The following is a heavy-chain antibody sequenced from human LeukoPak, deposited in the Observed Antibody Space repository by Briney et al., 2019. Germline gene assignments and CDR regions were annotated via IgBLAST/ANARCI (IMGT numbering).Heavy chain of an antibody. J-gene: IGHJ3*02. Sequence: GASVKVSCKASGYTFISYYMHWVRQAPGQGLEWMGIINPSGGSTSYAQKFQGRVTMTRDTSTSTVYMELSSLRSEDTAVYYCAVYCSGTSCYSGWHIWGQGTMVTVSS. CDR3: AVYCSGTSCYSGWHI. V-gene: IGHV1-46*01. CDR1: GYTFISYY. D-gene: IGHD2-2*01. CDR2: INPSGGST.